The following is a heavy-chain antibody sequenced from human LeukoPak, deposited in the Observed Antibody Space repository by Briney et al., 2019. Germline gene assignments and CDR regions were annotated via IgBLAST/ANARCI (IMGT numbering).Heavy chain of an antibody. V-gene: IGHV5-51*01. CDR1: GYSFTYYW. D-gene: IGHD6-13*01. CDR2: IDPADSYT. J-gene: IGHJ4*02. CDR3: ARLRGDSSSWYYFDH. Sequence: GESLKISCKGSGYSFTYYWIAWVRQMPGKGLEWMGIIDPADSYTKYSPSFQGQDTISADKSISTAYLQWSSLKASDTAMYYCARLRGDSSSWYYFDHWGQGTLVTVSS.